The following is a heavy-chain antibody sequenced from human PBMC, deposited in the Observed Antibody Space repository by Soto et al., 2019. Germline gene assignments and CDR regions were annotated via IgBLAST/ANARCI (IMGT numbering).Heavy chain of an antibody. CDR2: IIPILGIA. D-gene: IGHD1-26*01. Sequence: QVQLVQSGAEVKKPGSSVKVSCKASGGTFNSYTISWVRQAPGQGLEWMGRIIPILGIANYAQKFQGRVTMSVDKATCTAYRELSSLRSEDTAVYYCARTSGSYYSYWGQATLVTVSS. CDR1: GGTFNSYT. J-gene: IGHJ4*02. CDR3: ARTSGSYYSY. V-gene: IGHV1-69*02.